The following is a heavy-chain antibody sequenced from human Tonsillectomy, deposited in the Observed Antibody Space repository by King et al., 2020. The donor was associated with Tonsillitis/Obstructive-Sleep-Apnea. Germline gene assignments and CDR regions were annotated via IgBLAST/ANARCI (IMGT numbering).Heavy chain of an antibody. CDR2: IWYDGSNR. CDR3: ARSCKLVRVEEPVAIDY. CDR1: GFTFSTYG. D-gene: IGHD2-2*02. V-gene: IGHV3-33*01. J-gene: IGHJ4*02. Sequence: VQLVESGGGVVQPGRSLRLSCAASGFTFSTYGMHWVRQAPGKGLEWVAVIWYDGSNRNYADSVKGRFTISRDNSKNTLYLQMNSLRAEDTAVYYCARSCKLVRVEEPVAIDYGGQGALVTVSS.